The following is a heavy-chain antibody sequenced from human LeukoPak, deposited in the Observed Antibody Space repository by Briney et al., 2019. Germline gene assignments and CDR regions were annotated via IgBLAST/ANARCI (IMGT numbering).Heavy chain of an antibody. V-gene: IGHV3-30-3*01. CDR2: ISYDGSNK. CDR3: ARPAWGQWLAEFDY. D-gene: IGHD6-19*01. J-gene: IGHJ4*02. Sequence: PGRSLRLSCAASRFTFSNYAMHWVRQAPGKGLEWVAVISYDGSNKYYADSVKGRFTISRDNSKNTLYLQMNSLRAEDTAVYYCARPAWGQWLAEFDYWGQGTLVTVSS. CDR1: RFTFSNYA.